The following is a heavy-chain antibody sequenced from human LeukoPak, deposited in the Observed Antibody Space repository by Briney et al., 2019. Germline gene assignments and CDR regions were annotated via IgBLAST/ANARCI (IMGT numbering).Heavy chain of an antibody. CDR3: ARAQDYYYMDV. V-gene: IGHV1-18*01. CDR1: GYTFTSYG. J-gene: IGHJ6*03. Sequence: ASVKVSCKASGYTFTSYGISWVRQGPGQGLEWMGWISAYNGNTNYAQKLQGRVTMTTDTSTSTAYIELRSLRSDDTAVYYCARAQDYYYMDVWGKGTTVTASS. CDR2: ISAYNGNT.